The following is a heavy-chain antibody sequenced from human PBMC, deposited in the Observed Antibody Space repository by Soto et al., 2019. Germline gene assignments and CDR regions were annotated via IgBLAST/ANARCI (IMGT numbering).Heavy chain of an antibody. CDR3: AKEDCGAGCVLDF. J-gene: IGHJ4*02. CDR2: ISDGGGST. CDR1: GFAFSSYA. Sequence: EVQLLESGGGLVQPGGSLRLSCAASGFAFSSYAMAWVRQAPGKGLEWVSSISDGGGSTNYADSVRGRFTISRDRSRNTLYLDMISLRVEDTAVYYCAKEDCGAGCVLDFWGQGTLVTVSS. D-gene: IGHD2-21*02. V-gene: IGHV3-23*01.